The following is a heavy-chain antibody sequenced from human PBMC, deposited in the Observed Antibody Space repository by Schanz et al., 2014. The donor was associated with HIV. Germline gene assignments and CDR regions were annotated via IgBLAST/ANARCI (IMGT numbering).Heavy chain of an antibody. CDR3: AKDPQNGYLGYFGMDV. CDR1: GFTFSTSW. D-gene: IGHD5-18*01. V-gene: IGHV3-74*01. J-gene: IGHJ6*02. Sequence: EVQLVESGGGLVQPGGSLRLSCAASGFTFSTSWMHWVRQAPGKGLVWVSRISSDGSSTSYADSVKGRFTISRDNAKNTLHLQMNSLRAEETAVYYCAKDPQNGYLGYFGMDVWGQGTTVTVSS. CDR2: ISSDGSST.